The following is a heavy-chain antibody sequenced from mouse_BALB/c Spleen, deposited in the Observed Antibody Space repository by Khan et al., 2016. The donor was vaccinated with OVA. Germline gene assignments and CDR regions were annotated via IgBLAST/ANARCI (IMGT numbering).Heavy chain of an antibody. Sequence: QVQLKQSGPGLVAPSQSLSITCTVYGYSLTRNGVHWVRQPPGKGLEWLGLIWAGGSTNYNWALMSRLSISIDNSKSIVFLIMNSLTTDDTALYYRSRSKYLASYWAQGPPLTVSS. D-gene: IGHD1-3*01. CDR2: IWAGGST. CDR1: GYSLTRNG. J-gene: IGHJ2*01. V-gene: IGHV2-9*02. CDR3: SRSKYLASY.